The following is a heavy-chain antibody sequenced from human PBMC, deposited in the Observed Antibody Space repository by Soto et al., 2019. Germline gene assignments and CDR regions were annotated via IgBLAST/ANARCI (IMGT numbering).Heavy chain of an antibody. CDR3: ARDPRNSDY. Sequence: QVQLVESGGGVVQPGRSLRLSCAASGFTFSSYGMHWVRQAPGKGLEWVAVIWYDGSERYYADSVKGRFTISRDNSKNTLYLQMNSMRAEDTAVYYCARDPRNSDYWGQGTLVTVSS. CDR1: GFTFSSYG. V-gene: IGHV3-33*01. CDR2: IWYDGSER. J-gene: IGHJ4*02.